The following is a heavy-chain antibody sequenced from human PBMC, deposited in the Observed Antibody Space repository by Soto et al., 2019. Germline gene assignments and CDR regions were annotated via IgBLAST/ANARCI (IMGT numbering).Heavy chain of an antibody. Sequence: QAPLRESGPGLVKPSETLSLTCTVSGDSMSPFYWNWIRQSPVKGLEWIGYIYYSGNTNYNPSLKSRVAISVDTSTNQFYLKLSAVNASDTAVYYCARGVYDYWSGYYAGSGLDVWGQGTKVIVSS. J-gene: IGHJ6*02. V-gene: IGHV4-59*13. CDR3: ARGVYDYWSGYYAGSGLDV. D-gene: IGHD3-3*01. CDR2: IYYSGNT. CDR1: GDSMSPFY.